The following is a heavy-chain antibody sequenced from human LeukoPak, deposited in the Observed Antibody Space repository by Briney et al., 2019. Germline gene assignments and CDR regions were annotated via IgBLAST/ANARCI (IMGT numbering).Heavy chain of an antibody. CDR1: GFTFTSYS. D-gene: IGHD2-15*01. CDR3: ARGYCSGGNCYSTDY. J-gene: IGHJ4*02. CDR2: ISSSSSYI. V-gene: IGHV3-21*01. Sequence: GGSLRLSXAASGFTFTSYSMNWVCQAPGKGLEWVSSISSSSSYIHYADSVKGRFTISRDNAKNSLYLQMSSLRAEDTAVYYCARGYCSGGNCYSTDYWGQGTLVTVSS.